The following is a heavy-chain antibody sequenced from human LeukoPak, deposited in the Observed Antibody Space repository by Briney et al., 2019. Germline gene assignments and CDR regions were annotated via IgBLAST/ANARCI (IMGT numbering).Heavy chain of an antibody. V-gene: IGHV4-39*01. CDR3: VRHISTNTGYFDS. CDR1: GDSINSHSYY. J-gene: IGHJ4*02. D-gene: IGHD5-24*01. CDR2: VYYDGTS. Sequence: SETLSLTCTVSGDSINSHSYYWGWIRQPPGKGLEWIGGVYYDGTSYSNPSLKSRVAVFVDTSRDQFSLDLSFVTAADTALYYCVRHISTNTGYFDSCGQGTLVSVSS.